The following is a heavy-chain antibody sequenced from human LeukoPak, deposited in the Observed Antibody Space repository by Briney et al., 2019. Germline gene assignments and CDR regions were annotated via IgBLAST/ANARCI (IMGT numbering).Heavy chain of an antibody. CDR3: ARHRSSGWLQASADY. V-gene: IGHV5-51*01. CDR2: IYPGDSDT. D-gene: IGHD5-24*01. CDR1: GYSFTNYW. Sequence: GESLRISCKGSGYSFTNYWIGWVRQMPGKGLEWMGTIYPGDSDTRYSPSFQGQVTISADKSISTAYLQWSSLKASDTAMYYCARHRSSGWLQASADYWGQGTLVTVSS. J-gene: IGHJ4*02.